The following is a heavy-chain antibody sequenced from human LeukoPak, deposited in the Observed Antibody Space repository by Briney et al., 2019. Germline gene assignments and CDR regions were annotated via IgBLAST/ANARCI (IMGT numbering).Heavy chain of an antibody. V-gene: IGHV4-34*01. Sequence: SETLSLTCAVDGTSFSGYYWSWIRQPPGKGLEWIGEISHSGSTTYNPSLKSRVTISVDTSKKQFSLKLSSVTAADTAVYYCARLKGVVVAATSARYYYGMDVWGQGTTVTVSS. D-gene: IGHD2-15*01. CDR1: GTSFSGYY. CDR2: ISHSGST. CDR3: ARLKGVVVAATSARYYYGMDV. J-gene: IGHJ6*02.